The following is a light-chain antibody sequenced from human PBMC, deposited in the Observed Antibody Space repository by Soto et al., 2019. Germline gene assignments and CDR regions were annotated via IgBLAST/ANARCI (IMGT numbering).Light chain of an antibody. Sequence: DIPMTQPPSSLSASVGDRVTITCRASQSISSYLNWYQQKPGKGPRLLIYAASSLQSGVPSRFSGSGSGTDFTLSISSLQPEDFGTDYCQQSYSTPRYTFGQRTKLEIK. V-gene: IGKV1-39*01. CDR3: QQSYSTPRYT. CDR1: QSISSY. CDR2: AAS. J-gene: IGKJ2*01.